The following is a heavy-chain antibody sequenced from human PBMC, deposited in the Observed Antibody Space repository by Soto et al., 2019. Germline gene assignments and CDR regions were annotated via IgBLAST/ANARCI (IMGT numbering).Heavy chain of an antibody. CDR1: GFTFSSYG. CDR2: ISYDGSNK. V-gene: IGHV3-30*18. D-gene: IGHD3-16*01. CDR3: AKAHYDYVWGSSADWFDP. Sequence: QVQLVESGGGVVQPGRSLRLSCAASGFTFSSYGMHWVRQAPGKGLEWVAVISYDGSNKYYADSVKGRFTISRDNSKNTLYLQMNSLRAEDTAVYYCAKAHYDYVWGSSADWFDPWGQGTLVTVSS. J-gene: IGHJ5*02.